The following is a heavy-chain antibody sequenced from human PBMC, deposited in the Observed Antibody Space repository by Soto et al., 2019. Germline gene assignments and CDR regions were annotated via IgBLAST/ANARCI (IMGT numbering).Heavy chain of an antibody. J-gene: IGHJ4*02. D-gene: IGHD1-26*01. CDR1: GFTFSSYA. CDR3: ARDPFGYYVNYFDN. CDR2: ISGSGGST. Sequence: GGSLRLSCAASGFTFSSYAMSWVRQAPGKGLEWVSGISGSGGSTYYADSVKGRFTTSRDDSKNTLYLQMNSLRAEDTAIFYCARDPFGYYVNYFDNWGQGTLVTVS. V-gene: IGHV3-23*01.